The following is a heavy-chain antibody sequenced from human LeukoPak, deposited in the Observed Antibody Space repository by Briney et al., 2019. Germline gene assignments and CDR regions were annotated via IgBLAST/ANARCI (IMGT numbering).Heavy chain of an antibody. J-gene: IGHJ6*03. Sequence: GGSLRLSCAASGFSFSGFGMNWVRQAPGKGLEWISYIGSSGSAGGNIYYAVSVKGRFTVSRDNAKDSLFLQLNSLQDADTAVYYCARAPTPYFTYYMDVWGKGTTVTVSS. V-gene: IGHV3-48*02. D-gene: IGHD2-21*01. CDR2: IGSSGSAGGNI. CDR3: ARAPTPYFTYYMDV. CDR1: GFSFSGFG.